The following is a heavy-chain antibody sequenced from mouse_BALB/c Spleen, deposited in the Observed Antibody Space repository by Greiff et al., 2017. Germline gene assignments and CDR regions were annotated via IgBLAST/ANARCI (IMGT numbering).Heavy chain of an antibody. V-gene: IGHV5-17*02. Sequence: DVQLVESGGGLVQPGGSRKLSCAASGFTFSSFGMHWVRQAPEKGLEWVAYISSGSSTIYYADTVKGRFTISRDNPKNTLFLQMTSLRSEDTAMYYCARSGLGRGYAMDYWGQGTSVTVSS. J-gene: IGHJ4*01. CDR2: ISSGSSTI. CDR1: GFTFSSFG. CDR3: ARSGLGRGYAMDY. D-gene: IGHD3-3*01.